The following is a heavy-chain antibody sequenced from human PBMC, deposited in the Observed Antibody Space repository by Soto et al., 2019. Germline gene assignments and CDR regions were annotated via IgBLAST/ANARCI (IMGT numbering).Heavy chain of an antibody. V-gene: IGHV5-51*01. CDR1: GYRFRSYW. J-gene: IGHJ4*01. CDR2: IYPGDSDT. CDR3: ARTRPYGGNSPWRLAY. D-gene: IGHD4-17*01. Sequence: PRESLKISCKGSGYRFRSYWIGWVRQMPGPGLEWMGIIYPGDSDTRYSPSFQGQVTISADKSISTAYLQWSSLKASDTAMYYCARTRPYGGNSPWRLAYGGRGTLLIDSS.